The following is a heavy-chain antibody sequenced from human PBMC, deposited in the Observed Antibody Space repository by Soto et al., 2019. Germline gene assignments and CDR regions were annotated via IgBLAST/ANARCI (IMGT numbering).Heavy chain of an antibody. CDR3: AKGGGSVPTDY. CDR1: GFTVSGHY. D-gene: IGHD4-17*01. J-gene: IGHJ4*02. Sequence: EVQLVESGGGLVQPGGSLRLSCAASGFTVSGHYMSWVRQAPGKGLEWVSVIYSGGSTYYADSVKGRFTISRHNSLNTLYLQMNSLRTDDTAVYYCAKGGGSVPTDYWGQGTLVTVSS. V-gene: IGHV3-53*04. CDR2: IYSGGST.